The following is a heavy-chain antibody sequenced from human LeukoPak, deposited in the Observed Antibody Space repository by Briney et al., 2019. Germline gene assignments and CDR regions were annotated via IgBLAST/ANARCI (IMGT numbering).Heavy chain of an antibody. D-gene: IGHD1-7*01. V-gene: IGHV1-2*02. J-gene: IGHJ4*02. CDR1: GYTFTGYY. CDR2: INPNSGGT. Sequence: ASVKVSCKASGYTFTGYYMHWVRQAPGQGLEWMGWINPNSGGTNYAQKFQGRVTMTRDTSISTAYMELRSLRSDDTAVYYCARDTNWNYEGNEARADYWGQGTLVTVSS. CDR3: ARDTNWNYEGNEARADY.